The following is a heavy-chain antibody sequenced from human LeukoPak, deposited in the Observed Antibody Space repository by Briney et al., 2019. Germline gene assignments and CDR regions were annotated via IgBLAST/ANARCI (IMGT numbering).Heavy chain of an antibody. J-gene: IGHJ4*02. CDR2: IYYSGST. V-gene: IGHV4-59*12. CDR3: ARVALQWELPSDY. Sequence: PSETLSLTCTVSGGSISGYYWSWIRQPPGKGLEWIGSIYYSGSTYYNPSLKSRVPISVDTSKNQFSLKLSSVTAADTAVYCCARVALQWELPSDYWGQGTLVTVSS. D-gene: IGHD1-26*01. CDR1: GGSISGYY.